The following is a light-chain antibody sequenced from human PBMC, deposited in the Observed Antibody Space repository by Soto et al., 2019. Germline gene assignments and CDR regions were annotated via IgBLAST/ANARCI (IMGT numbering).Light chain of an antibody. J-gene: IGKJ1*01. CDR2: DAS. CDR3: QQYNNWPPWT. CDR1: QSVSNN. V-gene: IGKV3-15*01. Sequence: ILMTQSPATLSVSPGERATLSCRASQSVSNNLAWYQQKPGQAPRLLIYDASTRATGIPARFSGSGSGTEFTNTIRGLHHEEFPVYYCQQYNNWPPWTLGNGTKVEIK.